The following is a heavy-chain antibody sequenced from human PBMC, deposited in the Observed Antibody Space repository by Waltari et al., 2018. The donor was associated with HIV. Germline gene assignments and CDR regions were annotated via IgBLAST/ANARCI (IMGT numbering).Heavy chain of an antibody. V-gene: IGHV3-15*01. J-gene: IGHJ4*02. CDR2: IKSQMDGGTT. D-gene: IGHD3-16*01. CDR3: ATLGGGTRDY. Sequence: EVQLVDSGGGLVKPGGSLRLSCAASGLTISDAWVSWVRQAPGEGLEWVGRIKSQMDGGTTDYAATMKGRFTISGDESKNTLYLQMNSLKVEDTAMYYCATLGGGTRDYWGQGTLVTVSS. CDR1: GLTISDAW.